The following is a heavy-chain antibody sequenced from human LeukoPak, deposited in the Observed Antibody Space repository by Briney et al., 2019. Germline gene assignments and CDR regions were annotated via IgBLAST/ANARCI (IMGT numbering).Heavy chain of an antibody. V-gene: IGHV1-2*02. D-gene: IGHD1-26*01. J-gene: IGHJ6*03. CDR1: GYTFTGYY. CDR2: INPNSGGT. Sequence: ASMKVSCKASGYTFTGYYMHWVRQAPGQGREWMGWINPNSGGTNYAQKFQGRVTMTRDTSISTAYMELSRLRSDDTAVYYCARGGRTTLREPYYMDVWGKGTTVTVSS. CDR3: ARGGRTTLREPYYMDV.